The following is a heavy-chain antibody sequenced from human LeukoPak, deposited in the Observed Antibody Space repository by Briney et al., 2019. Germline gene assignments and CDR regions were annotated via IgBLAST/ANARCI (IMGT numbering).Heavy chain of an antibody. D-gene: IGHD6-13*01. CDR3: ARQYASSVYWDV. V-gene: IGHV4-39*01. Sequence: SQTLSLTCAVSGASISSISYNWGWIRQPPGKGLEWIGNIHYSGSTYYNPSLKSRVTISVDTSKNHFSLKLTSVTAADTAVFYCARQYASSVYWDVWGKGTTVTVSS. CDR1: GASISSISYN. J-gene: IGHJ6*04. CDR2: IHYSGST.